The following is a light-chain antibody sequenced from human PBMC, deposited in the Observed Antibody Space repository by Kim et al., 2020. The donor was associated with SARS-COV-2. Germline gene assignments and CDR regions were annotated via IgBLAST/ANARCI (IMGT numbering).Light chain of an antibody. J-gene: IGKJ4*01. Sequence: VSPGERVTLSCRASQSVKNNLAWYQQRPGQAPRLLIYGASTRATDISARFIGSGSGTEFTLTIRSLQSEDLAVYYCQQYNDWPLLTFGGGTKLEI. CDR1: QSVKNN. CDR3: QQYNDWPLLT. V-gene: IGKV3-15*01. CDR2: GAS.